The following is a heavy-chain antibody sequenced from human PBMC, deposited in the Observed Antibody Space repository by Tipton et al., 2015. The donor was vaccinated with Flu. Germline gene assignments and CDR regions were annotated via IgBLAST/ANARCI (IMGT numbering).Heavy chain of an antibody. J-gene: IGHJ2*01. CDR2: INHGGST. V-gene: IGHV4-34*01. CDR3: ARGRGYSYGYFVRYFDL. CDR1: GGSFSGYY. D-gene: IGHD5-18*01. Sequence: TLSLTCAVYGGSFSGYYWSWIRQPPGKGLEWIGEINHGGSTNYSPSLKSRVTISVDTSKNQFSLKLSSVTAADTAEYYCARGRGYSYGYFVRYFDLWGRGTLVTVSS.